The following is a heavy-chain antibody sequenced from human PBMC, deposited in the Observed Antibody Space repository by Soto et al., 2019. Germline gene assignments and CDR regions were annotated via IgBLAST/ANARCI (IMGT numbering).Heavy chain of an antibody. D-gene: IGHD3-10*01. V-gene: IGHV4-30-4*08. CDR3: ARADYYGSGSYYGPWAY. J-gene: IGHJ4*02. CDR1: GGSFSGYY. Sequence: PSETLSLTCAVYGGSFSGYYWTWIRQPPGKGLEWIGYIYYSGSTYYNPSLKSRVTISVDTSKNQFSLKLSSVTAADTAVYYCARADYYGSGSYYGPWAYWGQGTLVTVSS. CDR2: IYYSGST.